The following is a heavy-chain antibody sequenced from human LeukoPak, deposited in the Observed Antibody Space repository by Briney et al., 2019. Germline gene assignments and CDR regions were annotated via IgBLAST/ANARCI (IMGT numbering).Heavy chain of an antibody. Sequence: PGRSLRLSCGASGFTFSSYAMHWVRQAPGKGLEWVAVISYDGSNKYYADSVKGRFTISRDNSKNTVYLQMNSLRVEDTAIYYCAKDLRPDGVDNFDHWGQGILVTVSS. CDR2: ISYDGSNK. CDR3: AKDLRPDGVDNFDH. V-gene: IGHV3-30-3*01. D-gene: IGHD2-8*01. CDR1: GFTFSSYA. J-gene: IGHJ4*02.